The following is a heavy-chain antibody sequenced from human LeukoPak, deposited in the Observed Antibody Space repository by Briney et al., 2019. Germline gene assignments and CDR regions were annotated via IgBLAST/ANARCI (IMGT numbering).Heavy chain of an antibody. CDR2: IWFDGSI. CDR1: GXTFSSYA. Sequence: GGSLRLSCAASGXTFSSYAMSWVRQAPGKGQEWVTSIWFDGSIHYADSVKGRVIISRDNSKSALYLQMNSLRAEDTAIYYCARDSLSMAVTGPFDHWGQGALVTVSS. J-gene: IGHJ4*02. V-gene: IGHV3-33*08. CDR3: ARDSLSMAVTGPFDH. D-gene: IGHD6-19*01.